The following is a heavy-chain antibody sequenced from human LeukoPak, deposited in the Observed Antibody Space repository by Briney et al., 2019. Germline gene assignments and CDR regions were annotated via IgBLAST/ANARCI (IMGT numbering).Heavy chain of an antibody. CDR2: IYYSGST. V-gene: IGHV4-59*01. CDR1: GGSISSYY. D-gene: IGHD4-23*01. CDR3: ARDKDGPYGGHFDY. Sequence: SETLSLTCTVSGGSISSYYWSWIRQPPGKGLEWIGYIYYSGSTNYNPSLKSRVTISVDTSKNQFSLKLSSVTAADTAVYYCARDKDGPYGGHFDYWGQGTLVTVSS. J-gene: IGHJ4*02.